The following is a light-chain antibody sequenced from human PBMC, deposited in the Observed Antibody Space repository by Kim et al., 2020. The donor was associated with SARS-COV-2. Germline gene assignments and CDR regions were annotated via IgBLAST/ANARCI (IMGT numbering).Light chain of an antibody. CDR1: KSVSSSY. Sequence: PVEWAVLSCRASKSVSSSYLAWYQHKPGQSPRLLIHGASSRATGVPDRFRGGGSGTDFTLTITRLEPEDFAVYYCQQYGRSPTTFGQGTRLEIK. CDR2: GAS. CDR3: QQYGRSPTT. J-gene: IGKJ5*01. V-gene: IGKV3-20*01.